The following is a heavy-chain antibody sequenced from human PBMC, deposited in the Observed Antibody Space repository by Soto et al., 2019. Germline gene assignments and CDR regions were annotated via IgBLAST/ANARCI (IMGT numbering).Heavy chain of an antibody. V-gene: IGHV3-23*01. Sequence: GGSLRLSCAASGFTFRNFVMHWVRQAPGKGLEWVSAISGSGGSTYYADSVKGRFTISRDNSKNTLYLQMNSLRAEDTAVYYCDTYFVDTAIRQPDWGQGTLVTVSS. CDR1: GFTFRNFV. CDR2: ISGSGGST. D-gene: IGHD5-18*01. CDR3: DTYFVDTAIRQPD. J-gene: IGHJ4*02.